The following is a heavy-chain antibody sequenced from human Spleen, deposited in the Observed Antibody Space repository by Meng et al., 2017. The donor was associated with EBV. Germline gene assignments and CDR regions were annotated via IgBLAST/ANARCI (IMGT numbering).Heavy chain of an antibody. CDR2: INHRGSA. CDR3: SRSLGAAGPDY. J-gene: IGHJ4*02. CDR1: GGSFTTYY. Sequence: QVQPQQRGGGLWKPSESLSLTCVVEGGSFTTYYWTCIRQPPGKGLEWIGEINHRGSAHYNPSLKSRLTISVDTSKKQFSLKLSSVTAADTAVYYCSRSLGAAGPDYWGQGTLVTVSS. D-gene: IGHD6-13*01. V-gene: IGHV4-34*01.